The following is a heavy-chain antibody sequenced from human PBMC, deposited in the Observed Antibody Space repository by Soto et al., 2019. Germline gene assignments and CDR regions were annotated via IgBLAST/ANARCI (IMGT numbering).Heavy chain of an antibody. V-gene: IGHV3-23*01. CDR1: GFTFSSYA. J-gene: IGHJ3*02. D-gene: IGHD6-13*01. Sequence: GGSLRLSCAAYGFTFSSYAMSWVRQAPGKGLEWVSAISGSGGSTYYADSVKGRFTISRDNSKNTLYLQMNSLRAEDTAVYYCAKDRSKAAAGTGAFDIWGQGTMVTVSS. CDR2: ISGSGGST. CDR3: AKDRSKAAAGTGAFDI.